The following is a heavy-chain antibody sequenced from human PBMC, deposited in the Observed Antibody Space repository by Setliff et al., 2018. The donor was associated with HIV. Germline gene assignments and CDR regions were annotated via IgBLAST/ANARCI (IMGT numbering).Heavy chain of an antibody. CDR2: VSSSGDT. J-gene: IGHJ4*02. V-gene: IGHV4-4*07. Sequence: SETLSLTCTVSDSGTYYWRWIRQPAGKGLEWIGRVSSSGDTNYNPSLKSRVTMSVYTSKNQFSLKLTSVTASDTAVYYWARAAAGNTGPFDLWGQGSPVTVSS. CDR1: DSGTYY. D-gene: IGHD4-17*01. CDR3: ARAAAGNTGPFDL.